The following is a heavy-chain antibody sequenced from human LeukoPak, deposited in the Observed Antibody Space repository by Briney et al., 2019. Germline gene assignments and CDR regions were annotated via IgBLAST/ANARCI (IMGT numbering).Heavy chain of an antibody. D-gene: IGHD7-27*01. J-gene: IGHJ6*02. Sequence: RPGGSLRLSCAASGFTFSSYAMSWVRQTPGGLEWVSAISDSGGSTYYADSVKGRFTISRDSSRNTLYLQTSSLRAEDTAVYYCAKVPKTGTRLPWGYGLDVWGQGTTVTVSS. CDR1: GFTFSSYA. V-gene: IGHV3-23*01. CDR2: ISDSGGST. CDR3: AKVPKTGTRLPWGYGLDV.